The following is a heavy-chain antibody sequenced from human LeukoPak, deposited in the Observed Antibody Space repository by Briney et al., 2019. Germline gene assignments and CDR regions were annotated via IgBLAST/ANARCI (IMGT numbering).Heavy chain of an antibody. Sequence: ASVKVSCKASGYTFTSYGISWVRQAPGQGLEWMGWISAYNGNTNCAQKLQGRVTMTTDTSTSTAYMELRSLRSDDTAVYYCARKAYSSSWYPPALGYYYYYMDVWGKGTTVTVSS. V-gene: IGHV1-18*01. CDR2: ISAYNGNT. J-gene: IGHJ6*03. CDR3: ARKAYSSSWYPPALGYYYYYMDV. D-gene: IGHD6-13*01. CDR1: GYTFTSYG.